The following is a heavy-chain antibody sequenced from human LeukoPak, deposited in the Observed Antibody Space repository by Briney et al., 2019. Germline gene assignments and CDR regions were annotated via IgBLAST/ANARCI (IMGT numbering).Heavy chain of an antibody. Sequence: GASVKVSCKASGYTFTGYYMHWVRQAPGQGLEWMGWINCNSGGTNYAQKFQGRVTMTRDTSIGTAYMDLSSMRSDDTAVYYCARVTSGFGGLNFDYWGQGTLVTVSS. D-gene: IGHD3-10*01. V-gene: IGHV1-2*02. J-gene: IGHJ4*02. CDR2: INCNSGGT. CDR3: ARVTSGFGGLNFDY. CDR1: GYTFTGYY.